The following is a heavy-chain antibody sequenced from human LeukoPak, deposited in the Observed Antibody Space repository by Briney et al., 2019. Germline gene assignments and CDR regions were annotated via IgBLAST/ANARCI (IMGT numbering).Heavy chain of an antibody. J-gene: IGHJ4*02. D-gene: IGHD1-26*01. CDR3: ARDEGGDSGSYPHYFDY. CDR1: GFTFSNYA. CDR2: ISYDGSNQ. Sequence: GGSLRLSCAASGFTFSNYAMHWVRQAPGKGLEWVAVISYDGSNQYYVDSVKGRFTISRDNSKNTLYLQMNSLRAEDTAVYYCARDEGGDSGSYPHYFDYWGQGTLVTVSS. V-gene: IGHV3-30-3*01.